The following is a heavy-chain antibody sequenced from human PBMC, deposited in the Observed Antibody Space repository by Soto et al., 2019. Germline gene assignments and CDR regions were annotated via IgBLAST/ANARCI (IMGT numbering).Heavy chain of an antibody. CDR2: IYYSGST. J-gene: IGHJ5*02. V-gene: IGHV4-31*03. CDR1: GGSISSGGYY. D-gene: IGHD5-12*01. Sequence: SETLSLTCTVSGGSISSGGYYWSWIRQHPGKGLEWIGYIYYSGSTYYNPSLKSRVTISVDTSKNQFSLKLSSVTAADTAVYYCACRDGYNWWFDPWGQGTLVTVSS. CDR3: ACRDGYNWWFDP.